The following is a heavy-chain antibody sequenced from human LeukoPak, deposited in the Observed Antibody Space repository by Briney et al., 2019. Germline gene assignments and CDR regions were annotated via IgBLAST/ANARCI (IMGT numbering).Heavy chain of an antibody. V-gene: IGHV4-59*02. CDR3: ARYFCPGDNCLHFDY. D-gene: IGHD3/OR15-3a*01. Sequence: SETLSLTCTVSGDSVTTYYWGWIRQPPGKGLGWIGYIHYSGRTNSNPSLESRVTISVDMSKNQFSLKMSSVTAADTAMYYCARYFCPGDNCLHFDYWGQGTLVTVSS. J-gene: IGHJ4*02. CDR2: IHYSGRT. CDR1: GDSVTTYY.